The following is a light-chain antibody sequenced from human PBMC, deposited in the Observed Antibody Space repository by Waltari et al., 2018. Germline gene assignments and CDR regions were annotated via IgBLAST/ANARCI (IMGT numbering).Light chain of an antibody. CDR2: DVT. Sequence: QSALTQPASVSGSPGQSIPISCPGPSTDFGVSDYVSWYQHHPGKAPKVMIYDVTKRPAGVSNRFSGSKSGNTASLTISGLQAEDEADYYCCSYAGNNYVLFGGGTKLTVL. V-gene: IGLV2-23*02. CDR3: CSYAGNNYVL. CDR1: STDFGVSDY. J-gene: IGLJ2*01.